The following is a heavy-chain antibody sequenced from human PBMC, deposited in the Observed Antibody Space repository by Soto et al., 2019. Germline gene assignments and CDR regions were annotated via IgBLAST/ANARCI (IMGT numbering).Heavy chain of an antibody. D-gene: IGHD6-19*01. CDR3: TRGFSSGWYKVYWFDP. CDR1: GFTFGDYA. J-gene: IGHJ5*02. V-gene: IGHV3-49*03. CDR2: IRSKAYGGTT. Sequence: GVLRLSCTASGFTFGDYAMSWFRQAPGKGLEWVGFIRSKAYGGTTEYAASVKGRFTISRDDSKSIAYLQMNSLKTEDTAVYNCTRGFSSGWYKVYWFDPWGQGTLVTVSS.